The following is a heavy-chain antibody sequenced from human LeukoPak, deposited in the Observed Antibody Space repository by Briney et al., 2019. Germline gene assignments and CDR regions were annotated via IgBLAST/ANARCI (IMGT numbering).Heavy chain of an antibody. CDR2: FYYSGST. CDR3: ARGQARLAWFDP. CDR1: GGSISSSSYY. Sequence: SETLSLTCTVSGGSISSSSYYWGWIRQPPGKGLEWIGSFYYSGSTFYNPSLKSRVTISVDTSKNQFSLRLTSVIAADTAVYYCARGQARLAWFDPWGQGTLVTVSS. V-gene: IGHV4-39*07. J-gene: IGHJ5*02. D-gene: IGHD6-19*01.